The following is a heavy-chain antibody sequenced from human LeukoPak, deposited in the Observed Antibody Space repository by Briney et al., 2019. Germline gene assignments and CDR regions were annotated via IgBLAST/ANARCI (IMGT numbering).Heavy chain of an antibody. CDR3: ARDFWSGSVGFDT. CDR2: IYSSGST. V-gene: IGHV4-59*01. J-gene: IGHJ5*02. D-gene: IGHD3-3*01. CDR1: GAAISTYF. Sequence: SETLSLTCTVSGAAISTYFWSWIRQSPGKVLEWIGYIYSSGSTNYNPSLKSRVTISVEASKTQFALTLRSMTAADTAVYYCARDFWSGSVGFDTWGQGTLVTVSS.